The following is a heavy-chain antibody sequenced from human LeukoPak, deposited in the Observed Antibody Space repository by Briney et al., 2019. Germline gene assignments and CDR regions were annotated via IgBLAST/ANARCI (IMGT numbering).Heavy chain of an antibody. V-gene: IGHV1-2*02. CDR3: ARTLVRISYGYYFDY. Sequence: GASVKVSCKASGYTFTGYYMHWVRQAPGHGLEWMGWINPNSGGTNYAQKFQGRVTMTRDTSISTAYMELSRLRSDDTAVYYCARTLVRISYGYYFDYWGQGTLVTVSS. CDR1: GYTFTGYY. J-gene: IGHJ4*02. CDR2: INPNSGGT. D-gene: IGHD5-18*01.